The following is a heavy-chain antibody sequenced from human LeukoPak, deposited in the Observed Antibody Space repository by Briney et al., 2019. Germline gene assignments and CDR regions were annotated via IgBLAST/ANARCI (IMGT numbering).Heavy chain of an antibody. V-gene: IGHV4-59*01. CDR3: ARVLMGYNNGSPDGNYYYGMDV. CDR1: VASITTYY. Sequence: PSETLSLTCTVSVASITTYYWSWIRQPPGKGLEGIGYIYYSRSTNYNPSLRTRPTVSIDTYKDQFSLKLRSVTAADTAVYYCARVLMGYNNGSPDGNYYYGMDVWGQGTTVTVSS. CDR2: IYYSRST. D-gene: IGHD2-8*01. J-gene: IGHJ6*02.